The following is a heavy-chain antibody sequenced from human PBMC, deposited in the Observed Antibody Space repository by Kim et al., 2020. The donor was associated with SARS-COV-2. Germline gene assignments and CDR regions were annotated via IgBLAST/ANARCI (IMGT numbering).Heavy chain of an antibody. CDR3: AKDGSFDY. CDR2: ISYDGSNK. V-gene: IGHV3-30*18. CDR1: GFTFSSYG. D-gene: IGHD1-26*01. Sequence: GGSLRLSCAASGFTFSSYGIHWVRQAPGKGLEWVAVISYDGSNKYYADSVKGRFTISRDNSKNTLYLQMNSLRAEDTAVYYCAKDGSFDYWGQGTLVTVSS. J-gene: IGHJ4*02.